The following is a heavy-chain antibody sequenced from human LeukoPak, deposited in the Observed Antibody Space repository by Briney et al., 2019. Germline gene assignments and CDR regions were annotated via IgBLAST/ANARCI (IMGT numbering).Heavy chain of an antibody. CDR3: AKACSSSSFRYYFDY. CDR1: GFTFSSYA. J-gene: IGHJ4*02. V-gene: IGHV3-23*01. Sequence: PGGSLRLSCAASGFTFSSYAMSWVRQAPGKGLEWVSDISGSGGSTYYADSVKGRFTISRDNSKNTLYLQMNSLRAEDTAVYYCAKACSSSSFRYYFDYWGQGTLVTVSS. CDR2: ISGSGGST. D-gene: IGHD6-6*01.